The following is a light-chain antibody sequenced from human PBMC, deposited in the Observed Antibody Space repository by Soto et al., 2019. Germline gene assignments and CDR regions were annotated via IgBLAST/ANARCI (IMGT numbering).Light chain of an antibody. J-gene: IGKJ2*01. Sequence: EIVMTQSPGTLSVSPGERATLSCRPSQSVSSNLAWYQQRPGQAPRLLISGASTRATGIPARFSGSGSGTEFTLTISSLQSEDFALYYCQQYDTWPYTFGQGTKVEIK. V-gene: IGKV3-15*01. CDR1: QSVSSN. CDR3: QQYDTWPYT. CDR2: GAS.